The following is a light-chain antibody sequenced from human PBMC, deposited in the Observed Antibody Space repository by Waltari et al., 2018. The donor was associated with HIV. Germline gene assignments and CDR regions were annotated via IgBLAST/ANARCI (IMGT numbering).Light chain of an antibody. J-gene: IGLJ3*02. V-gene: IGLV1-47*01. CDR2: RNN. Sequence: QSVLTKPPSASGTPGQRVTISCSGSSSNIGSNYVYWYQQLPGTAPKLLFYRNNQRPSGVPDRFSGSKSGTSASLAISGLRSEDEADYYCATWDDSLNVVFGGGTKLTVL. CDR3: ATWDDSLNVV. CDR1: SSNIGSNY.